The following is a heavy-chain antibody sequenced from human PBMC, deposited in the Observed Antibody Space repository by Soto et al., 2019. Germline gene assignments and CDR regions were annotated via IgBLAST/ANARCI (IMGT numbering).Heavy chain of an antibody. CDR1: GGSISSGGYY. CDR2: IYYSGST. V-gene: IGHV4-31*03. Sequence: SETLSLTCTVSGGSISSGGYYWSWFRQHPGKGLEWIGYIYYSGSTYYNPALKSRVTISVDTSKNQFSLKLSCVTAEDTAVYYCAGDRVGSVCSGGSCDPSDWWFDPWGQGTLVTVSS. J-gene: IGHJ5*02. D-gene: IGHD2-15*01. CDR3: AGDRVGSVCSGGSCDPSDWWFDP.